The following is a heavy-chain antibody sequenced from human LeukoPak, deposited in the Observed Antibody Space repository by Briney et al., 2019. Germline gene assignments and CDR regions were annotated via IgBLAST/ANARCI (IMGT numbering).Heavy chain of an antibody. V-gene: IGHV4-34*01. Sequence: SETLSLTCAVYGGSFSGYYWSWIRQPPGKGLEWIGEINHSGSTYYNPSLKSRVTISVDRSKNQFSLKLSSVTAADTAVYYCAREVLGAFDIWGQGTMVTVSS. J-gene: IGHJ3*02. CDR1: GGSFSGYY. D-gene: IGHD2-15*01. CDR2: INHSGST. CDR3: AREVLGAFDI.